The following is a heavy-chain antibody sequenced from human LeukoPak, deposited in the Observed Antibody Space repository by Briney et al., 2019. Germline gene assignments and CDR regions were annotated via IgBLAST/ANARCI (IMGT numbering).Heavy chain of an antibody. CDR1: GFSFSSYG. D-gene: IGHD3-9*01. Sequence: GGSLRLSCAASGFSFSSYGMHWVRQAPGKGLEWVAVIWYDGSNKYYADSVKGRFTISRDNSKNTLFLHMNSLRAEDTAVYYCARDRYDILTGYYMYFDYWGQGSLVTVSS. J-gene: IGHJ4*02. CDR3: ARDRYDILTGYYMYFDY. CDR2: IWYDGSNK. V-gene: IGHV3-33*01.